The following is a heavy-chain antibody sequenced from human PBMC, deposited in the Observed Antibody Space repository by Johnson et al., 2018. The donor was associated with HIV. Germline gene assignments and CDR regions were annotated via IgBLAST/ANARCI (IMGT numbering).Heavy chain of an antibody. Sequence: QVQLVVSGGGVVQPGRSLRLSCAASGFTFSGYGMHWVRQAPGTGLEWVSGINWNGGRTDYADSVTARITISRDNSKNTLYLQMNSLRAEDTAVYSCASSPMRYSSSAYAFDIWGQGTMVTVSS. CDR2: INWNGGRT. J-gene: IGHJ3*02. CDR1: GFTFSGYG. D-gene: IGHD6-6*01. V-gene: IGHV3-NL1*01. CDR3: ASSPMRYSSSAYAFDI.